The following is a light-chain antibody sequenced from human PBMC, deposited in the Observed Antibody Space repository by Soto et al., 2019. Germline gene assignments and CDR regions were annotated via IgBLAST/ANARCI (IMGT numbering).Light chain of an antibody. CDR1: SSDVGAYKY. Sequence: QSALTQPPSASGSPGQSVTIPCTGTSSDVGAYKYVSWYQQYPGKAPKLMIYEVSKRPSGVSDRFSGSKSGNTASLTGSGLQAEDEADYYCSSYVGSNIWVFGGGTKVTVL. CDR2: EVS. J-gene: IGLJ3*02. V-gene: IGLV2-8*01. CDR3: SSYVGSNIWV.